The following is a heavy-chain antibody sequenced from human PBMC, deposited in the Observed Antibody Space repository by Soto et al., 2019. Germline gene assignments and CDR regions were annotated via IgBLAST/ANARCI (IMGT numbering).Heavy chain of an antibody. V-gene: IGHV1-46*01. D-gene: IGHD5-12*01. J-gene: IGHJ5*02. CDR2: INPTEGRT. CDR3: ARGREYSFGYNWFDP. CDR1: GYPFTSYH. Sequence: QVQLVQSGAEVRKPGASLKLSCQTSGYPFTSYHMHWVRQAPGQGLEWMGVINPTEGRTRYSRRFQDRVTMTRDTSTSTVYMELSSLRSEDTATYFCARGREYSFGYNWFDPWCQGTLVTVSS.